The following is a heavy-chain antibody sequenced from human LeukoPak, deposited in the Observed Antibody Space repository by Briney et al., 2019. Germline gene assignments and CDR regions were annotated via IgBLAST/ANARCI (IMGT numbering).Heavy chain of an antibody. CDR1: GYTLTELS. CDR2: FDPEDGET. CDR3: ATFRDDAGWFDP. V-gene: IGHV1-24*01. Sequence: ASVKVSCKVSGYTLTELSMHWVRQAPGKGLEWRGGFDPEDGETIYAQKFQGRVTMTEDTSTDTAYMELSSLRSEDTAVYYCATFRDDAGWFDPWGQGTLVTVSS. J-gene: IGHJ5*02. D-gene: IGHD1-1*01.